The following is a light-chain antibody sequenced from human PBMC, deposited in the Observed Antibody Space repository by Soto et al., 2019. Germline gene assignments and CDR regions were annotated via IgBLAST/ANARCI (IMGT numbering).Light chain of an antibody. CDR1: SSDIGAYNF. Sequence: QSALTQPGSVSGSPGQAITISSTGTSSDIGAYNFVSWYQQHPGKAPKLMLYDVNIRPSGVSNRFSGSKSGNTASLTISGLQAEYEADYYCTSWTTSTTMIFGGGTKLTVL. V-gene: IGLV2-14*03. CDR2: DVN. CDR3: TSWTTSTTMI. J-gene: IGLJ2*01.